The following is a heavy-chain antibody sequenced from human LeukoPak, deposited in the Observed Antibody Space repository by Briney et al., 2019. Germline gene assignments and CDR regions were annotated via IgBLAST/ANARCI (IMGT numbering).Heavy chain of an antibody. Sequence: GGAPRIPCGASGFTLHDYYKSRIPPAPGKGLGWGSYISSSGSTIYYADSVKGRFTISRDNAKNSLYLQMNSLRAEDTAVYYCASDAIDAFDIWGQGTMVTVSS. J-gene: IGHJ3*02. V-gene: IGHV3-11*01. CDR3: ASDAIDAFDI. CDR1: GFTLHDYY. CDR2: ISSSGSTI.